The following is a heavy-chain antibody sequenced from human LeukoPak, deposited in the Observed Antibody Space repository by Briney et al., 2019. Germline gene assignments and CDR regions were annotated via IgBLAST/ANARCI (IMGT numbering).Heavy chain of an antibody. V-gene: IGHV3-23*01. J-gene: IGHJ4*02. CDR2: ISPSGGGT. D-gene: IGHD7-27*01. CDR3: AQDIAWGAFEH. CDR1: GFTFRNHG. Sequence: GGSLRLSCAASGFTFRNHGMNWVRQAPGKGLEWDSGISPSGGGTYYADSVKGRFTISRDDSKNTLSLQMNSLRVEDTALYYCAQDIAWGAFEHWGQGTLVTVSS.